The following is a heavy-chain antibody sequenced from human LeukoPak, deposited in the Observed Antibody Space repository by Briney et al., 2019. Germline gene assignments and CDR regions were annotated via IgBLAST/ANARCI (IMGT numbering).Heavy chain of an antibody. V-gene: IGHV3-30*04. CDR2: ISYDGSNK. CDR1: GYTFSSYA. D-gene: IGHD6-13*01. Sequence: GGSLRLSCAASGYTFSSYAMHWVRQAPGKGLEWVAVISYDGSNKYYADSVKGRFTISRDNSKNTLYLQMNSQRAEDTAVYYCARDSSWSRDLYFDYWGQGTLVTVSS. J-gene: IGHJ4*02. CDR3: ARDSSWSRDLYFDY.